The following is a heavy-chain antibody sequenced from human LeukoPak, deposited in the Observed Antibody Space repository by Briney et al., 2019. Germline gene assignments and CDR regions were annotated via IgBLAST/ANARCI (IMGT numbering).Heavy chain of an antibody. CDR2: IRESGGGT. CDR1: GFTLSNYA. Sequence: PGGSLRLSCAASGFTLSNYAMNWVRQTPGKGLEWVSGIRESGGGTYYTDSVKGRFTISRDNAKNTLYLQMNSLRAEDTAVYYCARERRDGYNTCFDYWGQGTLVTVSS. J-gene: IGHJ4*02. CDR3: ARERRDGYNTCFDY. V-gene: IGHV3-23*01. D-gene: IGHD5-24*01.